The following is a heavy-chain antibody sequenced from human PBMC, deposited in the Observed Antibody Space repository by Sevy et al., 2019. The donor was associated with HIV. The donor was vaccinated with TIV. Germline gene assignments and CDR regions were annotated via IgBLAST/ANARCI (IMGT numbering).Heavy chain of an antibody. Sequence: GGSLRLSCAASGFTFSAYSMNWVRQAPGKGLEWVSYISSSSGTMYYADSVKGQFTISRDNAKSSLYLQMNGLRAEDTAVYYCARAGGDCYSKNECWFVSWCQGTLVTVSS. J-gene: IGHJ5*01. V-gene: IGHV3-48*01. CDR2: ISSSSGTM. CDR3: ARAGGDCYSKNECWFVS. D-gene: IGHD2-21*01. CDR1: GFTFSAYS.